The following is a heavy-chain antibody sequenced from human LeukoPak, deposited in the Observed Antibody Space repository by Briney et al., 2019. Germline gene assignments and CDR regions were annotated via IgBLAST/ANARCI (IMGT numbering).Heavy chain of an antibody. D-gene: IGHD3-10*01. V-gene: IGHV4-39*01. CDR2: IYHSGYT. CDR3: ARSSMFRGVTVDY. CDR1: GGSINSSSYY. Sequence: SETLSLTCTVSGGSINSSSYYWGWIRQPPGEALEWIGSIYHSGYTYYNPSLKSRVTISVDTSRSQFSLKLSSVTAADTAVYYCARSSMFRGVTVDYWGQGTLVTVSS. J-gene: IGHJ4*02.